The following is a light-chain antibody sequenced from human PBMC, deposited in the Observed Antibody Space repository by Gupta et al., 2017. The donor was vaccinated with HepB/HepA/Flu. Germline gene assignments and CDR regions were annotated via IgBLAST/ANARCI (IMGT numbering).Light chain of an antibody. V-gene: IGKV3-20*01. CDR1: QSVSSSY. Sequence: VLTPSPGTLSLSRGERATLSCRASQSVSSSYLAWYQQKPGQAPRLLIYGASSRATGIPDRFSGSGSGTDFTLTISRLEPEDFAVYYCQQYGSSPPITFGQGTRLEIK. CDR3: QQYGSSPPIT. CDR2: GAS. J-gene: IGKJ5*01.